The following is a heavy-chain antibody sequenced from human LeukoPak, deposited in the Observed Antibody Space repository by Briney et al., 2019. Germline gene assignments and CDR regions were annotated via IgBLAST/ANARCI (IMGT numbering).Heavy chain of an antibody. CDR2: MQYDGSEE. V-gene: IGHV3-30*02. J-gene: IGHJ4*02. CDR3: AGKAAAYYFVY. D-gene: IGHD2-2*01. Sequence: PGGSLRLSCAASGFSFSTYGMHWVRQAPGKGLEWVTFMQYDGSEEYYADSVKGRFTISRDNSKNTLHLQMDSLRGEDTAVYYCAGKAAAYYFVYWGQGTLVTVSS. CDR1: GFSFSTYG.